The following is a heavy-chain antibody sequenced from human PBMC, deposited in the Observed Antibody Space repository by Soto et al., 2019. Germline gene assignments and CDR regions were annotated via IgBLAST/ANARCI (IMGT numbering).Heavy chain of an antibody. V-gene: IGHV3-23*01. Sequence: TGGSLRLSCAASGFTFSSYAMSWVRQAPGKGLEWVSAISGSGGSTYYADSVKGRFTISRDNSKNTLYLQMNSLRAEDTAVYYCAKDNGYSRQMGFDYWGQGTLVTVSS. CDR1: GFTFSSYA. CDR2: ISGSGGST. CDR3: AKDNGYSRQMGFDY. D-gene: IGHD6-13*01. J-gene: IGHJ4*02.